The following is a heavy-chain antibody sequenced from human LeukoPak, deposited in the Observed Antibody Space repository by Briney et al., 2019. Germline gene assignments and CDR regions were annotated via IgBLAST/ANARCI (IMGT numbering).Heavy chain of an antibody. D-gene: IGHD2-15*01. V-gene: IGHV4-59*01. Sequence: PSETLSLTCTVSGGSISSYYWSWIRQPPGKGLEWIGYIYYSGSTNYNPSLKSRVTISVDTSKNQFSLKLSSVTAADTAVYYCARAENLRLGYCSGGSCYSGRFPQRTFDYWGQGTLVTVSS. CDR3: ARAENLRLGYCSGGSCYSGRFPQRTFDY. CDR1: GGSISSYY. CDR2: IYYSGST. J-gene: IGHJ4*02.